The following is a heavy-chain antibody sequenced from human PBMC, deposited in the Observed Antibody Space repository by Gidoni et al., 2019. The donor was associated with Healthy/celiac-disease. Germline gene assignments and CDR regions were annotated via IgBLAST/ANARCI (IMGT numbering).Heavy chain of an antibody. V-gene: IGHV1-2*02. CDR1: GYTLPGYY. Sequence: QVQLGQSGAQLKKPVASVKVACKASGYTLPGYYMHWVRQAPGQGLEWMGRINPNSGGTNYAQKFQGRVTMTRDTSISTAYMELSRLRSDDTAVYYCAREARRHGEYQLLFWGQGTMVTVSS. D-gene: IGHD2-2*01. CDR3: AREARRHGEYQLLF. CDR2: INPNSGGT. J-gene: IGHJ3*01.